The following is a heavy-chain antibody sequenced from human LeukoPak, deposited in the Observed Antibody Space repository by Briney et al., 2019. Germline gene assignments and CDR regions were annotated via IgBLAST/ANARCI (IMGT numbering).Heavy chain of an antibody. Sequence: SETLSLTCTVSGYSISSGYYWGWIRQPPGKGLEWIGSIYHSGSTYYNPSLKSRVTISVDTSKNQFSLKLSSVTAADTAVYYCARDTSLTYYYDSSGYYFDYWGQGTLATVSS. D-gene: IGHD3-22*01. CDR3: ARDTSLTYYYDSSGYYFDY. V-gene: IGHV4-38-2*02. CDR1: GYSISSGYY. J-gene: IGHJ4*02. CDR2: IYHSGST.